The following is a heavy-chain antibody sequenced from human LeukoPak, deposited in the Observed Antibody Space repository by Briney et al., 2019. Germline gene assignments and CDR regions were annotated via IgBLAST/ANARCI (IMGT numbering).Heavy chain of an antibody. V-gene: IGHV1-2*02. Sequence: GASVKVSCKASGYTFTGYYMHWVRQAPGQGLEWMGWINPNSGGTNYAQKFQGRVTMTRDTSISTAYMELSRLRSDDTAVYYCAGADYYDSSGYSMEDAFDIWGQGTMVTVSS. J-gene: IGHJ3*02. CDR3: AGADYYDSSGYSMEDAFDI. CDR2: INPNSGGT. CDR1: GYTFTGYY. D-gene: IGHD3-22*01.